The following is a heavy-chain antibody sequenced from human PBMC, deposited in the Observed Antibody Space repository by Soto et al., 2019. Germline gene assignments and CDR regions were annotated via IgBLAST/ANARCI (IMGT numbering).Heavy chain of an antibody. CDR1: GFTFSSYA. Sequence: GSLRLSCAASGFTFSSYAMSWVRQAPGKGLEWVSAISGSGGSTYYADSVKGRFTISRDNSKNTLYLQMNSLRAEDTAVYYCAKDSVVVPAAPDAFDIWGQGTMVTVSS. CDR2: ISGSGGST. CDR3: AKDSVVVPAAPDAFDI. V-gene: IGHV3-23*01. J-gene: IGHJ3*02. D-gene: IGHD2-2*01.